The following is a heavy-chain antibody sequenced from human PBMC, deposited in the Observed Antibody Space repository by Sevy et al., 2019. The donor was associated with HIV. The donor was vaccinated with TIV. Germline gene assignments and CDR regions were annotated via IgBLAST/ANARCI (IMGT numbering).Heavy chain of an antibody. CDR3: TRDGGGGNILASYYYYDMDV. CDR2: IRSKDYGGTT. Sequence: GGSLRLSCTTYGFTFGDFAMSWFRQAPGKGLEWVGFIRSKDYGGTTEYAESVKGRFTISRDDSKNIVYMQMNSLKTEDTAVYFCTRDGGGGNILASYYYYDMDVWGQGTTVTVSS. J-gene: IGHJ6*02. V-gene: IGHV3-49*03. CDR1: GFTFGDFA. D-gene: IGHD2-21*01.